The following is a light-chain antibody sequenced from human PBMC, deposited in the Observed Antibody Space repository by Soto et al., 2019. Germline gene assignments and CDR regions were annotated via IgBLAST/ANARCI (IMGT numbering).Light chain of an antibody. Sequence: QSALTQPAAVSGSPGQSITISCTGNSSDVGTYNLVSWYQQYPGKAPKLMIYATSKRPSGVSNRFSGSKSGDTASLTISGLQAEDEADYYCTSFARGSTLVFGGGTTLTVL. CDR3: TSFARGSTLV. CDR2: ATS. V-gene: IGLV2-23*01. J-gene: IGLJ3*02. CDR1: SSDVGTYNL.